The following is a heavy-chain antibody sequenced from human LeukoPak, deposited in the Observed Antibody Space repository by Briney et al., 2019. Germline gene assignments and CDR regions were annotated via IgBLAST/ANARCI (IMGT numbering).Heavy chain of an antibody. CDR3: ARDRSPAPYNYDITGYDAFDI. V-gene: IGHV4-59*01. Sequence: SETLSLTCTVSGGSISSYYWTWIRQPPGKGLEWMGYIYYSGSTTYNPSLKSRVTISVDTSKNQFSLKLTSVTAADAAVYYCARDRSPAPYNYDITGYDAFDIWGQGTMVTVSS. CDR2: IYYSGST. J-gene: IGHJ3*02. CDR1: GGSISSYY. D-gene: IGHD3-22*01.